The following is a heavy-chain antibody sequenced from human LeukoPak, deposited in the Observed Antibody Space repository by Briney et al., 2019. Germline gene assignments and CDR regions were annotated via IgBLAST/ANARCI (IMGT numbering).Heavy chain of an antibody. CDR3: ARVLIGTLDY. D-gene: IGHD1-7*01. J-gene: IGHJ4*02. CDR1: GGSSSDHF. V-gene: IGHV4-34*01. Sequence: SETLSLTCAVSGGSSSDHFWTWVRQPPGKGLEWIEEVSHSGSTNSNPSLKSRVTVSVDTSKNQFSLNLSSVTAADTAVYYCARVLIGTLDYWGQGILVTVSS. CDR2: VSHSGST.